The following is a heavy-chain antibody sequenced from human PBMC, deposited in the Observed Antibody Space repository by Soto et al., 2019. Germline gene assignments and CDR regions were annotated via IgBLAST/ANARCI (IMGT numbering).Heavy chain of an antibody. CDR1: GGSFSGYY. D-gene: IGHD3-22*01. CDR2: INHSGST. V-gene: IGHV4-34*01. Sequence: SETLSLTCAVYGGSFSGYYWSWIRQPPGKGLEWIGEINHSGSTNYNPSLKSRVTISVDTSKNQFSLKLSSVTAADTAVYYCARKRYDSSGYYPTYYYYYGMDVWGQGTTVTVSS. CDR3: ARKRYDSSGYYPTYYYYYGMDV. J-gene: IGHJ6*02.